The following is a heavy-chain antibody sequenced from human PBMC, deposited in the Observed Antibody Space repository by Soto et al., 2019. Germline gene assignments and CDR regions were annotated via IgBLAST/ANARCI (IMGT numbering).Heavy chain of an antibody. CDR1: GGTFSSYA. CDR3: ARGYNWNYLVFDY. D-gene: IGHD1-7*01. Sequence: QVQLVQSGAEVKKPGSSVKVSCKASGGTFSSYAISWVRQAPGQGLEWMGGIIPIFGTANYAQKFQGRVTLTADESTGTASVELSSLRSEDTAVYYCARGYNWNYLVFDYWGQGTLVTVSS. CDR2: IIPIFGTA. J-gene: IGHJ4*02. V-gene: IGHV1-69*01.